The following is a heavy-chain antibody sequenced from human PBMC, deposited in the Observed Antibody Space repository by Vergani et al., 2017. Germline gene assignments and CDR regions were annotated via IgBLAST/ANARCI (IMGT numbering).Heavy chain of an antibody. Sequence: QLQLQESGPGLVQPSATLSLTCSVSGASIRSSNYYWGWIRQPPGKGLEWIASIYYSGSTYYNLSLKSRVTISVDTSKNQFSLKLSSVTAADTAVYFCARHSTVEWLVKLGWIDPWGQGILVTVSS. CDR2: IYYSGST. V-gene: IGHV4-39*01. CDR1: GASIRSSNYY. CDR3: ARHSTVEWLVKLGWIDP. D-gene: IGHD6-19*01. J-gene: IGHJ5*02.